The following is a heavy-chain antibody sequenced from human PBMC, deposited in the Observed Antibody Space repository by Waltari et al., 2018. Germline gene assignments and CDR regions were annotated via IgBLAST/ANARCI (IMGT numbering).Heavy chain of an antibody. CDR1: GFTFSSYW. J-gene: IGHJ4*02. V-gene: IGHV3-7*01. CDR3: ARISSTATRDS. D-gene: IGHD6-6*01. Sequence: EVQLVESGGGLVQPGGSLRLSCAASGFTFSSYWMSWVRQAPRKGLEWVANINEDGSEKSYVDSVKGRFTISRDNAKNSLSLQMNSLRAEDTAVYYCARISSTATRDSWGRGTLVTVSS. CDR2: INEDGSEK.